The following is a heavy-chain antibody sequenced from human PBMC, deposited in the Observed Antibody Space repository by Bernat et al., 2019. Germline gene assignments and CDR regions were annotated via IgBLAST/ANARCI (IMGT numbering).Heavy chain of an antibody. J-gene: IGHJ5*02. Sequence: QVQLQESGPGLVKPSETLSLTCTVSGGSISSYYWSWIRQPPGKGLEWIGYIYYSGSTNYNPSLKSRVTISVDTSKNQFSLKLSSVTAADTAVYYCARKLYNWFEPWGQGTLVTVSS. D-gene: IGHD1-1*01. V-gene: IGHV4-59*01. CDR1: GGSISSYY. CDR2: IYYSGST. CDR3: ARKLYNWFEP.